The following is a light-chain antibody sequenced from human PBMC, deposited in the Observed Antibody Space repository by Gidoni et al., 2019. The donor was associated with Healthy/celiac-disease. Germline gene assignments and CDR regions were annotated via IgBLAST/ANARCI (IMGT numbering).Light chain of an antibody. CDR1: PCVSSSY. Sequence: VSTQSPRTLSLSPGETATLSCRARPCVSSSYLAWYQQKPGQAPRLLIYGASSRATGVPDRFSGSGSGTDFTLTISRLEPEDFAVYYCQQYGSTPRTFGQGTKLEIK. V-gene: IGKV3-20*01. CDR2: GAS. CDR3: QQYGSTPRT. J-gene: IGKJ2*01.